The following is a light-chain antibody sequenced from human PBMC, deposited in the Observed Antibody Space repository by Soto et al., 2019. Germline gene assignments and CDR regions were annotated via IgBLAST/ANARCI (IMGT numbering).Light chain of an antibody. J-gene: IGLJ1*01. V-gene: IGLV2-14*01. CDR2: EVS. Sequence: QSALTQPASVSGSPGQSITISCTGTSSDVGGYNYVSWYQQYPGKAPKLMIYEVSNRPSGVSNRFSGSKSGNTASLTISGLQPEDEADYYCSSYTTSSTVVFGTGTKLTVL. CDR1: SSDVGGYNY. CDR3: SSYTTSSTVV.